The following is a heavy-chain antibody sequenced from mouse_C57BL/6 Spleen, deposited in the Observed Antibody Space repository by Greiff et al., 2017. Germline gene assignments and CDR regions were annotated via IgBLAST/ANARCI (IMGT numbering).Heavy chain of an antibody. CDR2: IYPGSGST. D-gene: IGHD1-1*01. Sequence: VQLQQSGAELVKPGASVKMSCKASGYTFTSYWITWVKQRPGQGLEWIGDIYPGSGSTNYNEKFKSKATLTVDTSSSTAYMQLSSLTSEDSAVYYCARGTVVATRAMDYWGQGTSVTVSS. CDR3: ARGTVVATRAMDY. V-gene: IGHV1-55*01. J-gene: IGHJ4*01. CDR1: GYTFTSYW.